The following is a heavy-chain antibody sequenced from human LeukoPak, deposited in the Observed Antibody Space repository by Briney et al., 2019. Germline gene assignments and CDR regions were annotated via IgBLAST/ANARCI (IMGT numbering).Heavy chain of an antibody. CDR1: GGSFSDYY. Sequence: SETLSLTCAVYGGSFSDYYWSWIRQPPGKGLEWIGEINHSGSTNYNPSLKSRVTISVDASKHHFSLKLSSVTAADTAVYYCARGWGSGTYHDAFDIWGQGTMVTVSS. CDR2: INHSGST. CDR3: ARGWGSGTYHDAFDI. J-gene: IGHJ3*02. V-gene: IGHV4-34*01. D-gene: IGHD1-26*01.